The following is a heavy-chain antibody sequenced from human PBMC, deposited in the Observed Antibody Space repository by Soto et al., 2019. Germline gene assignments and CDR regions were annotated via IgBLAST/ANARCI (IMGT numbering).Heavy chain of an antibody. D-gene: IGHD3-22*01. Sequence: PGESLKISCEVSGIIFSSALMNWVRQAPGKGLEWVARIKRLTDGATTDYAAPVRGRFTISRDDSKNILYLQMSSLKSEDTGVYFCTSDLPDNWFDPWGRGTQVTVSS. J-gene: IGHJ5*01. CDR2: IKRLTDGATT. CDR3: TSDLPDNWFDP. CDR1: GIIFSSAL. V-gene: IGHV3-15*01.